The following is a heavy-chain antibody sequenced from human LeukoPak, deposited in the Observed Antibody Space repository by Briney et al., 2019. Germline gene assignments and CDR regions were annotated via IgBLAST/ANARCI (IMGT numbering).Heavy chain of an antibody. CDR2: IRFDGSHT. J-gene: IGHJ4*02. CDR3: ARKVRGGPIDY. V-gene: IGHV3-30*02. Sequence: GGSLRLSCGASGFIFDTHDMHWVRQAPGKGLEWVAFIRFDGSHTYYADSVRGRFTISRDDAKNSLYLQMNSLRAEDTAVYYCARKVRGGPIDYWGQGTLVTVSS. D-gene: IGHD3-10*01. CDR1: GFIFDTHD.